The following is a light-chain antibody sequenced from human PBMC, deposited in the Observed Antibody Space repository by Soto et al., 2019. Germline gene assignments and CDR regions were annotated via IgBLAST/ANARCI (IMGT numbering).Light chain of an antibody. J-gene: IGKJ2*01. CDR2: DAS. CDR3: QQCNTYSST. Sequence: DIQMTQSPSTLSASVGDRVTITCRASQSISSYLAWYQQKPGKAPKLLIYDASKLESGVPSRFSGSGSGTEFTLAIASLQPDDFATYYCQQCNTYSSTFGQGTKLEIK. CDR1: QSISSY. V-gene: IGKV1-5*01.